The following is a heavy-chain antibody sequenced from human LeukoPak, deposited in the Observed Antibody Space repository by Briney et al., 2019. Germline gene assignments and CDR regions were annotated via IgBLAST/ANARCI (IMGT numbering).Heavy chain of an antibody. D-gene: IGHD1-1*01. V-gene: IGHV4-34*01. Sequence: PSETLSLTCAVYGGSFSGYYWSWIRQPPGKGLEWIGEINHSGSTNYNPSLKSRVTISVDTSKNQFSPKLSSVTAADTAVYYCARWNTEFDYWGQGTLVTVSS. J-gene: IGHJ4*02. CDR3: ARWNTEFDY. CDR2: INHSGST. CDR1: GGSFSGYY.